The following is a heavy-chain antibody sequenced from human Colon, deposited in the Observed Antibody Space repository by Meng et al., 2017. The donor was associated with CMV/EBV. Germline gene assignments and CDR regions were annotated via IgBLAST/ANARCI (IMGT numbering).Heavy chain of an antibody. CDR3: ARAPYCSNGVCFPGPYGLDV. CDR2: IDSAGDT. Sequence: GESLKISCAASGFPFSSYDMHWVRQVTGKGLEWVSGIDSAGDTYYPDSAKGRFTISRDDAKNSLYLQMTNLQAGDTAVYYCARAPYCSNGVCFPGPYGLDVWSQGTTVTVSS. D-gene: IGHD2-8*01. CDR1: GFPFSSYD. J-gene: IGHJ6*02. V-gene: IGHV3-13*01.